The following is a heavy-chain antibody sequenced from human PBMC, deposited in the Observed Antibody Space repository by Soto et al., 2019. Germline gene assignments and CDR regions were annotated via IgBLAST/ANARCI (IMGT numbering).Heavy chain of an antibody. Sequence: QVQLVESGGGVVQPGTSLRLSCTASGFKFSYYGMHWDRQGPGKGLEWVAVIWYDGGRDYYSDSVEGRFTISRDNFKNTVYLEMNSLRVEDTAVYYCARGTSHFYYYMDVWGEGTTVTVSS. CDR3: ARGTSHFYYYMDV. D-gene: IGHD3-16*01. V-gene: IGHV3-33*01. CDR2: IWYDGGRD. CDR1: GFKFSYYG. J-gene: IGHJ6*03.